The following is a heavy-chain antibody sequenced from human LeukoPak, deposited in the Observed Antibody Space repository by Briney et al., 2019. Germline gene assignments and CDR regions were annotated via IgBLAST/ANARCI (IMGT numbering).Heavy chain of an antibody. Sequence: GASEKVSCKASGGTFSSYAISWVRQAPGQGLEWMGGIIPIFGTANYAQKFQGRVTITTDESTSTAYMELSSLRSEDTAVYYCASLKEGWFGESLHQYNWFDPWGQGTLVTVSS. CDR3: ASLKEGWFGESLHQYNWFDP. J-gene: IGHJ5*02. CDR2: IIPIFGTA. CDR1: GGTFSSYA. V-gene: IGHV1-69*05. D-gene: IGHD3-10*01.